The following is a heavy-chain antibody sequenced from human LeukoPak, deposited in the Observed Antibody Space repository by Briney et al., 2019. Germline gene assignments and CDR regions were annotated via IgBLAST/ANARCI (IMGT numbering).Heavy chain of an antibody. Sequence: SETLSLTCTVSGGSINSGDYYWSWIRQPPGKGLEWIGYIYYSGSTYYNPSLKSRVTISVDTSKNQFSLKLSPVNAADTAVYYCASLKITLVRGGNWFDPWGQGTLVTVSS. J-gene: IGHJ5*02. CDR1: GGSINSGDYY. D-gene: IGHD3-10*01. V-gene: IGHV4-30-4*01. CDR2: IYYSGST. CDR3: ASLKITLVRGGNWFDP.